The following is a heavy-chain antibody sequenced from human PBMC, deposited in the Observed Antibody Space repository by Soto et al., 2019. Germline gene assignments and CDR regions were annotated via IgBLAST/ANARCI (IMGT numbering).Heavy chain of an antibody. CDR2: ISRNSGSI. CDR3: ARFRGAFDI. D-gene: IGHD2-21*01. J-gene: IGHJ3*02. Sequence: LRLSCAASGFTFDDYGVHWVRQGPGKGLEWVSGISRNSGSIGYADSVKGRFTISRDNAKNSLYLHMNSLRAEDTALYYCARFRGAFDIWGQGTMLTVSS. V-gene: IGHV3-9*01. CDR1: GFTFDDYG.